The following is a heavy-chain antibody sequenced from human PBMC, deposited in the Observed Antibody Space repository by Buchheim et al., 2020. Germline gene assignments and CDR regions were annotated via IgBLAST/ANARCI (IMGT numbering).Heavy chain of an antibody. CDR2: IYYSGST. V-gene: IGHV4-31*01. J-gene: IGHJ4*02. D-gene: IGHD3-22*01. CDR3: ARGGYYDSSGPWEY. CDR1: GGSISSVGYY. Sequence: QVQLQESGPGLVKPSQTLSLTCTISGGSISSVGYYWNWVRQPPGKGLEWIGYIYYSGSTKYNPSLKSPVTISVDTPKKQFSLKLSSVNAADTAVYYCARGGYYDSSGPWEYWGQGTL.